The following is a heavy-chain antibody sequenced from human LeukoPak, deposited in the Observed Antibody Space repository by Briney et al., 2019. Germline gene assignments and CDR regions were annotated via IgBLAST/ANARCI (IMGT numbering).Heavy chain of an antibody. J-gene: IGHJ3*02. CDR1: GGSISSGGYY. V-gene: IGHV4-61*08. CDR3: ARRGGYDYFAFDI. Sequence: KTSETLSLTCTVSGGSISSGGYYWSWIRQPPGKGLEWIGYIYHSGSTYYNPSLKSRVTISEDTSKNQFSLRLTSVTAADTAVYYCARRGGYDYFAFDIWGQGTMVTVSS. CDR2: IYHSGST. D-gene: IGHD5-12*01.